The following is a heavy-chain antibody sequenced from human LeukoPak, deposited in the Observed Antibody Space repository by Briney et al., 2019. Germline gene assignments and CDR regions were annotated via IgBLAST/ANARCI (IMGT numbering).Heavy chain of an antibody. CDR2: ISYDGSNK. V-gene: IGHV3-30*18. D-gene: IGHD3-22*01. J-gene: IGHJ3*02. CDR1: GFTFSSFSSYG. Sequence: GGSLRLSCAASGFTFSSFSSYGMHWVRQAPGKGLEWVATISYDGSNKYYTDSVKGRFTVSRDNSKNTLYLQMNSLRAEDAAVYYCAKAPNYYDSSGYHDAFDIWGQGTMVTVSS. CDR3: AKAPNYYDSSGYHDAFDI.